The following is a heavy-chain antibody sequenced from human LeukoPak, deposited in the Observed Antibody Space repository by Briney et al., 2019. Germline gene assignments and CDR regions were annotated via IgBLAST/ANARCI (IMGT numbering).Heavy chain of an antibody. CDR3: ARGAPVRSSGWYPGVTSKGMDV. J-gene: IGHJ6*02. Sequence: PGGSLRLSCAASGFTFSSYWMHWVRHAPGKGLVWVSRINSDGSSTSYADSVKGRFTISRDNAKNTLYLQMNSLRAEDTAVYYCARGAPVRSSGWYPGVTSKGMDVWGQGTTVTVSS. CDR1: GFTFSSYW. CDR2: INSDGSST. V-gene: IGHV3-74*01. D-gene: IGHD6-19*01.